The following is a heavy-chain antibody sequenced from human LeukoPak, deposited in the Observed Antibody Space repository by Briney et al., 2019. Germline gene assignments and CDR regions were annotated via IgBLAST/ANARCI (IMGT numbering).Heavy chain of an antibody. D-gene: IGHD2-2*01. CDR2: IGSDGSNK. V-gene: IGHV3-30*02. CDR1: GFTFRNYG. J-gene: IGHJ4*02. Sequence: GGSLRLSCAASGFTFRNYGMHWVRQAPGKGLEWVSFIGSDGSNKYYADSVRGRFTISRDNSKHMLYLQMNSLRAEDTAVYYCDCSSPTCYAAGDYWGQGTLVTVSS. CDR3: DCSSPTCYAAGDY.